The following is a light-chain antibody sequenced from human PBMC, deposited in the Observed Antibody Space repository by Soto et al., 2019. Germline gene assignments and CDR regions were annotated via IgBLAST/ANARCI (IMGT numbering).Light chain of an antibody. V-gene: IGKV3-15*01. Sequence: VMTQSPATLSVSPGEGATLSCRASQSVSSTLAWYQQKPGQAPRLLIYGATIRATGIPARFSGSGSGTEFTLTISSLQSEDFAVYYCQQYNNWPITFGQGTRLEI. J-gene: IGKJ5*01. CDR2: GAT. CDR3: QQYNNWPIT. CDR1: QSVSST.